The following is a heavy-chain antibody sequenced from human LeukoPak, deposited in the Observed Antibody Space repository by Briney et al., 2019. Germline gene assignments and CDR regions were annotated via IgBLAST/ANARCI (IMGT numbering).Heavy chain of an antibody. D-gene: IGHD3-10*01. CDR1: GGSISSGGYY. Sequence: PSQTLSLTCTVSGGSISSGGYYWSWIRQHPGKGLEWIGYIYYSGSTYYNPSLKSRVTISVDTSKNQFSLKLSSVTAADTAVYYCAREGVAWFGEPPLGAFDIWGQGTMVTVSS. CDR2: IYYSGST. V-gene: IGHV4-31*03. CDR3: AREGVAWFGEPPLGAFDI. J-gene: IGHJ3*02.